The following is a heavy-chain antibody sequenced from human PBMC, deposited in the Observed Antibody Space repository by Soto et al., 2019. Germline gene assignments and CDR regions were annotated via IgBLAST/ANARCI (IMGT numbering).Heavy chain of an antibody. Sequence: QITLKESGPTLVRPTQTLTLTCSFSGFSLKTIGISVGWIRQPPGKALEWLALTYWDDDQRYSPSLKTRLTITKDASKNQVVLAMTNMDPVDTATYYCARSTSENFWSGPFDYRGPGIVVTVSS. CDR2: TYWDDDQ. J-gene: IGHJ4*02. CDR1: GFSLKTIGIS. V-gene: IGHV2-5*02. CDR3: ARSTSENFWSGPFDY. D-gene: IGHD3-3*01.